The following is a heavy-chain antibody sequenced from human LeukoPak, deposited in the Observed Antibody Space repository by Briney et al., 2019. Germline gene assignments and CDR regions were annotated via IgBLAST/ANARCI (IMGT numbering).Heavy chain of an antibody. CDR3: ARRRLGNYDLDY. D-gene: IGHD1-7*01. J-gene: IGHJ4*02. Sequence: SETLSLTCTVSGDSISGFYWSWIRQPAGKGLQWIGRISTSGSTNYNPSLKSRVTMSVDRSTNEFSLTVSSVTAADTAVYYCARRRLGNYDLDYWGQGTLVTVSS. V-gene: IGHV4-4*07. CDR1: GDSISGFY. CDR2: ISTSGST.